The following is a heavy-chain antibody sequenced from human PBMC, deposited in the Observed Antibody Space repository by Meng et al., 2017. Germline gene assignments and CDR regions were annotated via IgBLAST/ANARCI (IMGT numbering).Heavy chain of an antibody. CDR2: INHSGST. CDR1: GGSFSGYY. CDR3: ARGRSGTWPWYFDL. J-gene: IGHJ2*01. D-gene: IGHD1-1*01. Sequence: QGTLQQWGAGLLKPSETLSFTCAVYGGSFSGYYWSWIRQPPGKGLEWIGEINHSGSTNYNPSLKSRVTISVDTSKNQFSLKLSSVTAADTAVYYCARGRSGTWPWYFDLWGRGTLVTVSS. V-gene: IGHV4-34*01.